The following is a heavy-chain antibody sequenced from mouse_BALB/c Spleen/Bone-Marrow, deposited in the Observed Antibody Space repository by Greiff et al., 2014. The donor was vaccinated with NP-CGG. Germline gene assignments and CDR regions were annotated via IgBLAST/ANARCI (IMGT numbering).Heavy chain of an antibody. J-gene: IGHJ4*01. CDR3: ARSGGRYYFAMNY. V-gene: IGHV1-18*01. Sequence: VQLQQSGPELVKPGTSVKISCKTSGYTFTEYTMHWVKQSHGKSLEWIGGINPNNGGTSYNQKFKGKATLTVDKSSSTAYMELRSLTSEDSAVYYGARSGGRYYFAMNYWGQGTSVTVSS. CDR2: INPNNGGT. D-gene: IGHD3-1*01. CDR1: GYTFTEYT.